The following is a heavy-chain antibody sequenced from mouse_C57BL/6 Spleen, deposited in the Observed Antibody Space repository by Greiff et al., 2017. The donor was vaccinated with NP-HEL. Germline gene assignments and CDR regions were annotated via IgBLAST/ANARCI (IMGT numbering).Heavy chain of an antibody. Sequence: QVTLKESGPGLVQPSQSLSITCTVSGFSLTSYGVHWVRQSPGKGLEWLGVIWRGGSTDYNAAFMSRLSITKDNSKSQVFFKMNSLQADDTAIYYCAKTPTTGEGWYFDVWGTGTTVTVSS. CDR3: AKTPTTGEGWYFDV. D-gene: IGHD2-12*01. V-gene: IGHV2-5*01. CDR1: GFSLTSYG. CDR2: IWRGGST. J-gene: IGHJ1*03.